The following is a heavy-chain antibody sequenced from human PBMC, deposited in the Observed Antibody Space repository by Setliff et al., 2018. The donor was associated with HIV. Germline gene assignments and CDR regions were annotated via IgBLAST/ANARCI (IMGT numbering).Heavy chain of an antibody. V-gene: IGHV4-4*02. Sequence: SETLSLTCVVSGGSISSSNWWSWVCQPPGKGLEWIASIHQTGKTYYNPSLKSRVTMSVDTSKNQFSLKLRSVTAADTAVYYCARRRDGYNSAPWRNDYWGQGTLVTVSS. D-gene: IGHD5-12*01. CDR3: ARRRDGYNSAPWRNDY. J-gene: IGHJ4*02. CDR2: IHQTGKT. CDR1: GGSISSSNW.